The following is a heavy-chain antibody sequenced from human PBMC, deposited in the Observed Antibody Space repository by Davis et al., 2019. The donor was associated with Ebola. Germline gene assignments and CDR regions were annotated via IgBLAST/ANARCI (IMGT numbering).Heavy chain of an antibody. CDR2: TSYSAKT. D-gene: IGHD3-10*01. J-gene: IGHJ4*02. Sequence: MPSETLSLTCTVSGDSIDTSNYYWVWIRQPPGEGLDWIASTSYSAKTYYKASLKSRVTISVDTSKNQFSLKLSSATAADTAVYYCARQIGSGKWAFDHWGQGTLVTVSS. CDR1: GDSIDTSNYY. V-gene: IGHV4-39*01. CDR3: ARQIGSGKWAFDH.